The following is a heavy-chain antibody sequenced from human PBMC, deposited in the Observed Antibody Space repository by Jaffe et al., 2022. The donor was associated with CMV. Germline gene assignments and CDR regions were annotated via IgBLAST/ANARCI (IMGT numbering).Heavy chain of an antibody. CDR3: ARGRPYYYDSSGYPPFLGY. V-gene: IGHV1-8*01. D-gene: IGHD3-22*01. CDR2: MNPNSGNT. CDR1: GYTFTSYD. Sequence: QVQLVQSGAEVKKPGASVKVSCKASGYTFTSYDINWVRQATGQGLEWMGWMNPNSGNTGYAQKFQGRVTMTRNTSISTAYMELSSLRSEDTAVYYCARGRPYYYDSSGYPPFLGYWGQGTLVTVSS. J-gene: IGHJ4*02.